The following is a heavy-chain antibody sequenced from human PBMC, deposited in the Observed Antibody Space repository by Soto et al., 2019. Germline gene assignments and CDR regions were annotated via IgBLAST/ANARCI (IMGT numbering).Heavy chain of an antibody. D-gene: IGHD4-17*01. Sequence: QLQLQESGSGLVKPSQTLSLTCAVSGGSISSGGYSWSWIRQPPGKGLEWIGYIYHSGSTYYNPSLKSRVTISVDRSKNQFSLKLSSVTAADTAVYYCAREGDGVYGDSNGMDVWGQGTTVTVSS. CDR2: IYHSGST. CDR1: GGSISSGGYS. V-gene: IGHV4-30-2*01. CDR3: AREGDGVYGDSNGMDV. J-gene: IGHJ6*02.